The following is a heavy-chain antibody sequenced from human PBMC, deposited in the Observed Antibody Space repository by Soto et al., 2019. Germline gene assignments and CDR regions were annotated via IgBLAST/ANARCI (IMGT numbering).Heavy chain of an antibody. D-gene: IGHD3-3*01. CDR3: ARDGTIFGARMDV. CDR2: IYYIGST. J-gene: IGHJ6*02. V-gene: IGHV4-31*03. Sequence: QVQLQESGPGLVKPSQTLSLTCTVSGGSISSGGYYWSWIRQHPGKGLEWIGYIYYIGSTYYNPSLKSRVTISVATSKNQFSLKLSSVTAADTAVYYCARDGTIFGARMDVWGQGTTVTVSS. CDR1: GGSISSGGYY.